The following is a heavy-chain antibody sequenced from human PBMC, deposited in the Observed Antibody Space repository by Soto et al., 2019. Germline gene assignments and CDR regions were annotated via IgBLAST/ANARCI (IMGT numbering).Heavy chain of an antibody. CDR3: AMVDNYVTPTPQDV. V-gene: IGHV1-18*01. CDR1: GYIFVNYG. Sequence: QVQLVQSGDEVRKPGSSVKVSCKASGYIFVNYGIAWVRQAPGQGLEWMGWISPYSGKTHYANKVQGRLTMTTDTSTSTAYMDLGRLTSDDTAVYYCAMVDNYVTPTPQDVWGQGTTVTVSS. CDR2: ISPYSGKT. D-gene: IGHD3-16*01. J-gene: IGHJ6*02.